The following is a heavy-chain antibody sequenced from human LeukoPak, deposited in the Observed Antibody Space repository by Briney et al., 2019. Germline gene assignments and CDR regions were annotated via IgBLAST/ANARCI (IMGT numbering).Heavy chain of an antibody. Sequence: ASVKVSCKASGYTFTSYDINWVRQATGQGLEWMGWMNPNSGNTGYAQKFQGRVTMTRNTSISTAYMELSSLRSEDTAVYYCARGESSTAHYYYYGMDVWGQGTTVTVSS. CDR2: MNPNSGNT. J-gene: IGHJ6*02. V-gene: IGHV1-8*01. CDR3: ARGESSTAHYYYYGMDV. CDR1: GYTFTSYD. D-gene: IGHD2-21*02.